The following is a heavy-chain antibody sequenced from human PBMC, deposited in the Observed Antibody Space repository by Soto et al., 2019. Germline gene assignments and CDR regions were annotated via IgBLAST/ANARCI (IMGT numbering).Heavy chain of an antibody. CDR2: IYYSGST. CDR1: GGSISSGGYY. D-gene: IGHD2-2*01. J-gene: IGHJ6*03. CDR3: ASAHRGYCSSTSCYDANYMDV. V-gene: IGHV4-31*03. Sequence: SETLSLTCTVSGGSISSGGYYWSWIRQHPGKGLEWIGYIYYSGSTYYNPSLKSRVTISVDTSKNQFSLKLSSVTAADTAVYYCASAHRGYCSSTSCYDANYMDVWGQGTTVTVSS.